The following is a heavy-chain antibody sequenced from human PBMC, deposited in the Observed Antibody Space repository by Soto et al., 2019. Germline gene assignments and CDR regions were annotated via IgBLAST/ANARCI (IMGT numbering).Heavy chain of an antibody. J-gene: IGHJ6*02. D-gene: IGHD3-9*01. CDR3: ARGGGGYFDGRWVVDV. V-gene: IGHV4-30-4*01. CDR1: GGSISSGDYY. Sequence: QVQLQESGPGLVKPSQTLSLTCTVSGGSISSGDYYWSWIRQPPGKGLEWIGYIYYSGSTYYNPSLKSRVTISVDTSKNPFSLKLSSVTAADTAVYYCARGGGGYFDGRWVVDVWGQGTTVTVSS. CDR2: IYYSGST.